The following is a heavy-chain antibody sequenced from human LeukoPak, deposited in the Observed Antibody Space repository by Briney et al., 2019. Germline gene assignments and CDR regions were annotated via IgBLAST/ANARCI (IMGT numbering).Heavy chain of an antibody. Sequence: GSLRLSCAASGFNFDDYGLSWVRQAPGKGLEWIGYIYYSGCTNYNPSLKSRVTISVDTSKNQFSLKLSSVTAADTAVYYCARDNPSYGSGSYMDVWGKGTTVTVSS. J-gene: IGHJ6*04. CDR2: IYYSGCT. V-gene: IGHV4-59*01. D-gene: IGHD3-10*01. CDR1: GFNFDDYG. CDR3: ARDNPSYGSGSYMDV.